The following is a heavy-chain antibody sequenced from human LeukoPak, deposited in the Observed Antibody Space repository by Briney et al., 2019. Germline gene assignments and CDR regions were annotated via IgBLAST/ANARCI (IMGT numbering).Heavy chain of an antibody. D-gene: IGHD4-11*01. CDR1: GYTFSGYY. V-gene: IGHV1-2*02. CDR2: INPKSGGT. Sequence: VASVKVSCKASGYTFSGYYMHWVRQPSGQGLEWMGWINPKSGGTNYAQKFQGRVTVTGDTSISTTNTELSWLRSEDPAVNSCASDLTTPVDYWGQGTLVTVSS. CDR3: ASDLTTPVDY. J-gene: IGHJ4*02.